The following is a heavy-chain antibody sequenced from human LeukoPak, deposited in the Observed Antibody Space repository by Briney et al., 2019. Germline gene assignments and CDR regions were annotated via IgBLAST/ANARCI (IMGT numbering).Heavy chain of an antibody. D-gene: IGHD3-22*01. CDR1: GGTFSSYA. J-gene: IGHJ4*02. V-gene: IGHV1-69*04. CDR3: ARDSERAYYYDSSGYYPADYFDY. CDR2: IIPIFGIA. Sequence: SVKVSCKASGGTFSSYAISWVRQAPGQGLEWMGRIIPIFGIANYAQKFQGRVTITADKSTSTAYMELRSLRSEDTAVYYCARDSERAYYYDSSGYYPADYFDYWGQGTLVTVSS.